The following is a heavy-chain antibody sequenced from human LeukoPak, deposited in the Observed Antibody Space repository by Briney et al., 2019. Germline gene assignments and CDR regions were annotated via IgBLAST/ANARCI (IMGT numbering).Heavy chain of an antibody. Sequence: GGSLRLSCAASGFTFSDYYMSWIRQAPGEGLEWVSYISSSSSYTNYADSVKGRFTISRDNAKNSLYLQMNSLRVEDTAVYYCARDSASYGVDYWGQGTLVTVSS. CDR2: ISSSSSYT. CDR1: GFTFSDYY. CDR3: ARDSASYGVDY. V-gene: IGHV3-11*06. D-gene: IGHD5-18*01. J-gene: IGHJ4*02.